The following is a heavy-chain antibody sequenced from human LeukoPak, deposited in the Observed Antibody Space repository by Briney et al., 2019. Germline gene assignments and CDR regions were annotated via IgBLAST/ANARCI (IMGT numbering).Heavy chain of an antibody. Sequence: GGSLRPSCAGSGFIFNNYAMHWVRQPPGKGLEWVSGISWNSGSIDYADSVKGRFTISRDNAKNSLYLQMNSLRAEDTAVYYCAKGGSSWTWVDYWGQGTLVTVSS. V-gene: IGHV3-9*01. CDR2: ISWNSGSI. D-gene: IGHD6-13*01. CDR1: GFIFNNYA. CDR3: AKGGSSWTWVDY. J-gene: IGHJ4*02.